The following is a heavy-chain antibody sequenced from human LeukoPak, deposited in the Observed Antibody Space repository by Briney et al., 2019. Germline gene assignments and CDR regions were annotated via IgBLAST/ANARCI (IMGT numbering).Heavy chain of an antibody. CDR1: GGSISSGGYS. J-gene: IGHJ4*02. V-gene: IGHV4-30-2*01. CDR3: ATRHHSRTYMVPLDS. Sequence: PSQTLSLTCAVSGGSISSGGYSWSWIRQPPGKGLEWIGYIYHSGSTYYNPSLKSRVTISVDRSKNQLSLNLISVTAADTAIYFCATRHHSRTYMVPLDSWGQGTLVTVSS. D-gene: IGHD3-10*01. CDR2: IYHSGST.